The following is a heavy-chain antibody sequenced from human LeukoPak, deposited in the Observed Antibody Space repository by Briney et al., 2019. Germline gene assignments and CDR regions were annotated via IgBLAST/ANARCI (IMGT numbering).Heavy chain of an antibody. Sequence: GGSLRLSCAASGFTFSSYAMHWVRQAPGKGLEWVAVISYDGSNKYYADSVKGRFTISRDNSKNTLYLQMNSPRAEDTAVYYCAKSLITMVRGDFDYWGQGTLVTVSS. V-gene: IGHV3-30-3*02. J-gene: IGHJ4*02. CDR2: ISYDGSNK. CDR3: AKSLITMVRGDFDY. CDR1: GFTFSSYA. D-gene: IGHD3-10*01.